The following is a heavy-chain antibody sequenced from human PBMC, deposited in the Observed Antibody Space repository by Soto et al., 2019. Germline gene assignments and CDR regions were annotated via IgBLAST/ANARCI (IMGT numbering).Heavy chain of an antibody. D-gene: IGHD1-26*01. CDR3: ASDLGGSYYAPVDY. J-gene: IGHJ4*02. V-gene: IGHV1-18*01. Sequence: QVQLVQSGAEVKKPGASVKVSCKASGYTFTSYGISWVRQAPGQGLEWMGWISAYNGNTKYAQKFQGRVTMTTDTPTRTAYMALRSLRSDDTAVYYCASDLGGSYYAPVDYWGQGTLVTVSS. CDR1: GYTFTSYG. CDR2: ISAYNGNT.